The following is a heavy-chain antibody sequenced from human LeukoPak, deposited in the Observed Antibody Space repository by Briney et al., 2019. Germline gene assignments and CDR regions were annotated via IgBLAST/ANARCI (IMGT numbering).Heavy chain of an antibody. CDR2: ISWNSGSM. CDR3: ARRGVLDYFFDP. V-gene: IGHV3-9*01. D-gene: IGHD2/OR15-2a*01. CDR1: GFTFDDYA. J-gene: IGHJ5*02. Sequence: GGSLRLSCAASGFTFDDYAMHWVRQAPGKGLEWVSGISWNSGSMGYADSVKGRFTISRDNAENSLYLQMNSLRAEDTALYYCARRGVLDYFFDPWGQGTLVTVSS.